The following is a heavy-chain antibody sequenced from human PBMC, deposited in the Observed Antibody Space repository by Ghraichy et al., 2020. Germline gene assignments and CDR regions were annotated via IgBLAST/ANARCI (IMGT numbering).Heavy chain of an antibody. D-gene: IGHD2-8*01. CDR2: IGTTGTTT. V-gene: IGHV3-23*01. Sequence: RGSLRLSCAASGFTFSTNGMGWVRQAPGKGLEWVTAIGTTGTTTFYIDSVQGRFTISRDDSKNTVFMHMNSLRAEDTALYYCAKTGPLYVDYWVQGTLVNVSA. J-gene: IGHJ4*02. CDR1: GFTFSTNG. CDR3: AKTGPLYVDY.